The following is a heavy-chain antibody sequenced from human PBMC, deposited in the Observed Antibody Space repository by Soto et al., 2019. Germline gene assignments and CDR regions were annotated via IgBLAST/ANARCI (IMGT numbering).Heavy chain of an antibody. V-gene: IGHV3-30-3*01. CDR2: ISYDGSNK. CDR1: GFTFSSYA. CDR3: ARVPAIDY. J-gene: IGHJ4*02. Sequence: QVQLVESGGGVVQPGRSLRLSCAASGFTFSSYAMQWVRQAPGKGLEWVAVISYDGSNKYYADSVKGRFTISRDNSKNTLYLQMNSLRAEDTAVYYCARVPAIDYWGQGTLVTVSS. D-gene: IGHD2-2*01.